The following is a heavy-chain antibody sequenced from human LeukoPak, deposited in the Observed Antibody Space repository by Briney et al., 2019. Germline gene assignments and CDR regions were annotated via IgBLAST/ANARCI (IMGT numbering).Heavy chain of an antibody. CDR2: INPNSGGT. CDR3: ARESGYYYGSCDY. J-gene: IGHJ4*02. V-gene: IGHV1-2*02. CDR1: GYTFTGYY. Sequence: ASVKVSCKASGYTFTGYYMHWVRQAPGQRLEWMGWINPNSGGTNYAQKFQGRVTMTRDTSISTAYMELSRLRSDDTAVYYCARESGYYYGSCDYWGQGTLVTVSS. D-gene: IGHD3-10*01.